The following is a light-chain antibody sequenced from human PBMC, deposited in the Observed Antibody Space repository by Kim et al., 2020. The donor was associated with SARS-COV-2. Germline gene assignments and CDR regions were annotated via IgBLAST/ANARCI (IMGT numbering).Light chain of an antibody. CDR2: DAS. CDR1: QSISSY. V-gene: IGKV3-11*01. Sequence: EIVLTQSPATLSLSPGERATLSCRASQSISSYLAWYQQRRGQPPRLLIYDASNRATGIPARFSGSGSGTDFTLSISSLEPEEFAVYYCQQRSNWPPIFTFGPGTKVDIK. CDR3: QQRSNWPPIFT. J-gene: IGKJ3*01.